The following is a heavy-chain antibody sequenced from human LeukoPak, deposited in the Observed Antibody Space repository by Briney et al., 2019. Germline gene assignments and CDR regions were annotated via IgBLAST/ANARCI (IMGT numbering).Heavy chain of an antibody. CDR3: ARRPPGSFHYYYYMDV. D-gene: IGHD2-21*01. Sequence: NASETLSLTCAVYGGSFSGYYWSWIRQPPGKGLEWIGEINHSGSTNYNPSLKSRVTISVDTSKNQFSLKLSSVTAADTAVYYCARRPPGSFHYYYYMDVWGKGTTVTISS. V-gene: IGHV4-34*01. J-gene: IGHJ6*03. CDR1: GGSFSGYY. CDR2: INHSGST.